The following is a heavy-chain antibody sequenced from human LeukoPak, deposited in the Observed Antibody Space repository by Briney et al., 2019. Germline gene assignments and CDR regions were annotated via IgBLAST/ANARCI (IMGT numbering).Heavy chain of an antibody. CDR2: IIPIFGTA. CDR1: GGTFSSYA. V-gene: IGHV1-69*13. Sequence: GASVKVSCKASGGTFSSYAISWVRQAPGQGLEWMGGIIPIFGTANYAQKFQGRVTITADESTSTAYMELSSLRSEDTAVYYCARSDRSIFGVAINLEADYWGQGTLVTVSS. CDR3: ARSDRSIFGVAINLEADY. D-gene: IGHD3-3*01. J-gene: IGHJ4*02.